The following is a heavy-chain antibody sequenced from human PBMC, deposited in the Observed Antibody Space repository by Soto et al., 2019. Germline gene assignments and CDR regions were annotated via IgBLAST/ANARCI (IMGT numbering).Heavy chain of an antibody. V-gene: IGHV1-69*01. J-gene: IGHJ6*02. CDR1: GGTFGSYT. CDR2: IIPITGTA. Sequence: QVQLVQSGAEVKKPGSSVKVSCKASGGTFGSYTISWVRQAPGQGLEWMGGIIPITGTANYAQKFQGRVTIAADDSTSTDYMELSSLRSEDTAVYYCARSQGSSTSLEIYYYYYYGMDVWGQGTTVTVSS. CDR3: ARSQGSSTSLEIYYYYYYGMDV. D-gene: IGHD2-2*01.